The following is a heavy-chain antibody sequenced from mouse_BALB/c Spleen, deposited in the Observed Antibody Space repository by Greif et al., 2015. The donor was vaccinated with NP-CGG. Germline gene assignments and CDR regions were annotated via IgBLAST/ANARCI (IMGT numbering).Heavy chain of an antibody. CDR1: GFTFSDYY. CDR3: ARGGGSGDAMDY. V-gene: IGHV5-4*02. CDR2: ISDGGSYT. D-gene: IGHD3-1*01. J-gene: IGHJ4*01. Sequence: EVKVVDSGGGLVKPGGSLKLSCAASGFTFSDYYMYWVRQTPEKRLEWVATISDGGSYTYYPDSVKGRFTISRDNAKNNLYLQMSSLKSEDTAMYYCARGGGSGDAMDYWGQGTSVTVSS.